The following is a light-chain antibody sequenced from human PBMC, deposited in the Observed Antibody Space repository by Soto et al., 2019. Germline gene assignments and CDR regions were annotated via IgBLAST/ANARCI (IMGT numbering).Light chain of an antibody. CDR1: QSVSSSY. Sequence: EIVMTQSPATLSVSPWEGATLSFRASQSVSSSYLAWYQQKPGQAPRLLIYGASSRATGIPVRFSGGGSGTDFTLTISRLEPEDFAVYYCQQFSSYPLTFGGGTKVDIK. CDR2: GAS. CDR3: QQFSSYPLT. V-gene: IGKV3-20*01. J-gene: IGKJ4*01.